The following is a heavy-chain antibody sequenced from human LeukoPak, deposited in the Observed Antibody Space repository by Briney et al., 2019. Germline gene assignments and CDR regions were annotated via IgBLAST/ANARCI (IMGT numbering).Heavy chain of an antibody. CDR1: GCTFSDSW. J-gene: IGHJ4*02. CDR2: INTYDRST. D-gene: IGHD7-27*01. Sequence: GGSLRLSCAVSGCTFSDSWMHWIRQAPGKGLEWVSRINTYDRSTTYADSVKGRFTISSDNAKNTLYLQMNSLRIEDTAVYYCARDLGSRNWGQGTLVTVSS. CDR3: ARDLGSRN. V-gene: IGHV3-74*01.